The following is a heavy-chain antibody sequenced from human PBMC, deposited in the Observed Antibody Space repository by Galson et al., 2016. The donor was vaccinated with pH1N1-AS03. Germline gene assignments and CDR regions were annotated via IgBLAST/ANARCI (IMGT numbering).Heavy chain of an antibody. Sequence: ALVKPTQTLTLTCTLSGFSHSASGVAVAWIRHPPGKALEWLALIYWDDDKRYSPSLRDKLTITKDSSTNQVVLTMTNMDPVDTATYYCAHRHGGNSHYFGYWGPGTLVTVSS. CDR2: IYWDDDK. V-gene: IGHV2-5*02. CDR3: AHRHGGNSHYFGY. CDR1: GFSHSASGVA. D-gene: IGHD4-23*01. J-gene: IGHJ4*02.